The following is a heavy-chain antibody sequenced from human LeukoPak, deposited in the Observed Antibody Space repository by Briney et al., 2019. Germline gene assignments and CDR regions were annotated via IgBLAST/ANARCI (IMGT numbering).Heavy chain of an antibody. D-gene: IGHD6-19*01. CDR1: GGTFSSYA. V-gene: IGHV1-69*04. J-gene: IGHJ4*02. Sequence: SVKVSCKASGGTFSSYAISWVRQAPGQGLEWMGRIIPILGIANYAQKFQGRVTITADKSTSTAYMELSSLRSEDTAVYYCARTRRASRIAVAGNPDYWGQGTLVTVSS. CDR2: IIPILGIA. CDR3: ARTRRASRIAVAGNPDY.